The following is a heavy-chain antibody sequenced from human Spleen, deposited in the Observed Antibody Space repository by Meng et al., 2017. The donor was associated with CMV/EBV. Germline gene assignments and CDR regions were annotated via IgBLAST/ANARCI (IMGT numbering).Heavy chain of an antibody. J-gene: IGHJ6*02. CDR1: GFTVSSNY. CDR2: IYSGGST. D-gene: IGHD4-17*01. V-gene: IGHV3-66*02. Sequence: GESLKISCAASGFTVSSNYMSWVRQAPGKGLEWVSVIYSGGSTYYADSVKGRFTISRDNSKNTLYLQMNSLRAEDTAVYYCARGGTVTTYYYYYYGMDVWGQGTTVPSP. CDR3: ARGGTVTTYYYYYYGMDV.